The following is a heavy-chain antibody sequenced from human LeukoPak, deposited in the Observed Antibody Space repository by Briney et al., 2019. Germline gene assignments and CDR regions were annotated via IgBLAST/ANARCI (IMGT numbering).Heavy chain of an antibody. CDR1: GDSINSYY. V-gene: IGHV4-59*12. Sequence: PSETLSLTCTVSGDSINSYYWSWIRQPPGKGLEWFGHIYYSGSTNYNPSLKSRVTISVDTSRNQFSLKLNSVTAADTAVYYCARRGSSWYYFDYWGQGTLVTVSS. J-gene: IGHJ4*02. CDR3: ARRGSSWYYFDY. D-gene: IGHD6-13*01. CDR2: IYYSGST.